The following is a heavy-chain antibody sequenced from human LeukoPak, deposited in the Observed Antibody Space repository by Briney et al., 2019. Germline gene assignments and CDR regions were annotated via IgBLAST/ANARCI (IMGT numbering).Heavy chain of an antibody. CDR1: GYTFTNFD. J-gene: IGHJ3*02. Sequence: ASVKVSCKASGYTFTNFDINWVRQATGQGLEWMGWMNPKTGNTGSTQKLQGRVTITGNTSISTAYMELSSLRSEDTAVYYCVRIDYSNAFDIWGQGTMVTVSS. CDR3: VRIDYSNAFDI. CDR2: MNPKTGNT. V-gene: IGHV1-8*01. D-gene: IGHD4-11*01.